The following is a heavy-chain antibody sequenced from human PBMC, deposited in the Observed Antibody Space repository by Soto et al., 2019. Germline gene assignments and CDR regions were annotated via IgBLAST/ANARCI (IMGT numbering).Heavy chain of an antibody. D-gene: IGHD3-3*01. CDR1: GGSISSSNW. J-gene: IGHJ6*04. CDR2: IYHSGST. V-gene: IGHV4-4*02. CDR3: ARIWTIFGVVAGMDV. Sequence: SETLSLTCAVSGGSISSSNWWSWVRHPPGKGLEWIGEIYHSGSTNYNPSLKSRVTISVDKSKNQLSLKLSSVTAADTDVYYCARIWTIFGVVAGMDVRGKGTTVTVSS.